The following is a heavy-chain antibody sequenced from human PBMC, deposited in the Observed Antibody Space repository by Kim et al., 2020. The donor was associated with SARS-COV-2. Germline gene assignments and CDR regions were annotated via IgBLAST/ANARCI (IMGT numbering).Heavy chain of an antibody. CDR2: ISYNSRSI. J-gene: IGHJ4*02. Sequence: GGSLRLSCAASGFTFNDFAMHWVRQSPGRGLEWVSGISYNSRSIGYADFVKGRFTISRDNAKNSLYLQMNSLKPEDTALYYCAKGDQPSLEAAGYWGQGTLVTVSS. V-gene: IGHV3-9*01. CDR1: GFTFNDFA. D-gene: IGHD6-13*01. CDR3: AKGDQPSLEAAGY.